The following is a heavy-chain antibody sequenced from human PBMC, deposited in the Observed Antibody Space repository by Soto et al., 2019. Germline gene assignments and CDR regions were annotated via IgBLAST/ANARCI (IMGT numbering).Heavy chain of an antibody. V-gene: IGHV3-23*01. CDR3: AKGRKSTEKDIAVMLAAASSIQH. CDR2: ISATGATT. J-gene: IGHJ1*01. CDR1: GFTFSNYA. Sequence: GGSLRLSCVASGFTFSNYAMTWVRQAPGKGLEWVSVISATGATTYYADSVRGRFTISRDNSKNTLNLQMNDLRVEDTAVIYCAKGRKSTEKDIAVMLAAASSIQHWGQGTLVTVSS. D-gene: IGHD2-15*01.